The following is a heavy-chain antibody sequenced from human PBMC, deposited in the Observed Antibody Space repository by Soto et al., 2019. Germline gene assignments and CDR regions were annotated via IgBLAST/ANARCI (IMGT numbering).Heavy chain of an antibody. CDR3: ARGPRESGEWLLFDY. V-gene: IGHV1-8*01. Sequence: ASVKVSCKASGYTFSTYEINWVRRAAGQGLEWMGRMNPDNGNTGYAQKFQDRVTMTRNTSISTAYMELSSLRSDDTAVYYCARGPRESGEWLLFDYWGQGALVTVSS. D-gene: IGHD3-3*01. J-gene: IGHJ4*02. CDR1: GYTFSTYE. CDR2: MNPDNGNT.